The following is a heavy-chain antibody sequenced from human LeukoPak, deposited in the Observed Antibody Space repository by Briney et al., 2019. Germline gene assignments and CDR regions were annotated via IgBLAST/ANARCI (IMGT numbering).Heavy chain of an antibody. CDR2: INPNSGAT. D-gene: IGHD6-13*01. CDR1: GYSFTDYY. CDR3: ARDLPYSTSPSQFDY. J-gene: IGHJ4*02. Sequence: GASVKVSCKASGYSFTDYYIRWVRQAPGQGLEWMAWINPNSGATNYAQKFQGRVTMTRDTSITTAYMELSRLRSDDTAIYYCARDLPYSTSPSQFDYWGQGTLVTVSS. V-gene: IGHV1-2*02.